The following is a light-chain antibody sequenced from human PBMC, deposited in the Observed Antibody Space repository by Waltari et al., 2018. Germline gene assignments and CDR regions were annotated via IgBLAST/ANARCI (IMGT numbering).Light chain of an antibody. Sequence: DIQLTQSPSTLSAFVGDRVTITCRASDSITDWLAWYQQRPGQAPKLLIYKASTLQSGVPPRFSGSGSGTEFTLTISSLHPEDFGIYYCQQYNNYPKTFGQGTKVEIK. CDR3: QQYNNYPKT. CDR1: DSITDW. J-gene: IGKJ1*01. CDR2: KAS. V-gene: IGKV1-5*03.